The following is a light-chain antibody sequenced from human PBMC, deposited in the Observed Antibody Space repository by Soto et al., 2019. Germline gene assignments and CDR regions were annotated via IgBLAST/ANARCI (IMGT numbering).Light chain of an antibody. J-gene: IGLJ1*01. V-gene: IGLV1-44*01. CDR3: AAWDDSLGAYV. CDR2: TNN. CDR1: NSNIGTNT. Sequence: VLTQPPSASATPGQRVTISCSGSNSNIGTNTVNWYQQLPGTAPRLLIYTNNQRPSGVPQRFSGSKTGTSASLAIGGLQSEDGADYYCAAWDDSLGAYVFGTGTKVSVL.